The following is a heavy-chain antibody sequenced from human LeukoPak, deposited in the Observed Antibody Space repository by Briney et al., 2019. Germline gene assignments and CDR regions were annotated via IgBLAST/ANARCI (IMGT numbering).Heavy chain of an antibody. J-gene: IGHJ4*02. D-gene: IGHD1-20*01. CDR1: GGSISSYY. CDR2: IYYSGST. CDR3: ARGGYNWNYFGY. Sequence: PSETLSLTCTVSGGSISSYYWSWIRQPPGKGLEWIGYIYYSGSTNYNPSLKSRVTISVDTSKNQFSLKLSSVTAADTAVYYCARGGYNWNYFGYWGQGTLVTVSS. V-gene: IGHV4-59*01.